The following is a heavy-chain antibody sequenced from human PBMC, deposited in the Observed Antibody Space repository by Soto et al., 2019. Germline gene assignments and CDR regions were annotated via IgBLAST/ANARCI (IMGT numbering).Heavy chain of an antibody. Sequence: SVKGSFKASGGAFSGYAISWVRQAPGQGLEWMGGIIPIFGTANYAQKFQGRVTITADESTSTAYMELSSLRSEDTAVYYCARDCGGDCLNHVADAFDIWGQGTMVTVSS. D-gene: IGHD2-21*02. V-gene: IGHV1-69*13. CDR3: ARDCGGDCLNHVADAFDI. CDR1: GGAFSGYA. CDR2: IIPIFGTA. J-gene: IGHJ3*02.